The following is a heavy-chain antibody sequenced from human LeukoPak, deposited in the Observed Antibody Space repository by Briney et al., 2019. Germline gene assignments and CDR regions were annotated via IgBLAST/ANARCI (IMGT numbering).Heavy chain of an antibody. V-gene: IGHV1-69*13. CDR2: IIPIFGTA. CDR1: VGTFSSYA. Sequence: SVKVSCAVSVGTFSSYAISWVRQAPGRGVEWMGGIIPIFGTANYAQKLQGRVTLTPDESTSTAYMELSSLRSEDTAVYYCARSFGVVREGHYYYYYYMDVWGKGTTVTVSS. D-gene: IGHD3-3*01. CDR3: ARSFGVVREGHYYYYYYMDV. J-gene: IGHJ6*03.